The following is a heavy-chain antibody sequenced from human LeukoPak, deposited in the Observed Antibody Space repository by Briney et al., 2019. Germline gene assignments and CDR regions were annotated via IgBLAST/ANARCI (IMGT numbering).Heavy chain of an antibody. D-gene: IGHD3-9*01. CDR1: GFTFSSYG. Sequence: QSGGSLRLSCAASGFTFSSYGMSWVRQAPGKGLEWVSAISGSGGSTYYADSVKGRFTISRDNSKNTLYLQMNSLRAEDTAVYYCAKAPILTGYYLDYWGQGTLVTVSS. CDR2: ISGSGGST. V-gene: IGHV3-23*01. J-gene: IGHJ4*02. CDR3: AKAPILTGYYLDY.